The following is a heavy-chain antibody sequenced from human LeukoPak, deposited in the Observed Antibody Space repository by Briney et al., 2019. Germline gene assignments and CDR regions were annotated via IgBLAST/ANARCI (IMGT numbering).Heavy chain of an antibody. D-gene: IGHD3-22*01. J-gene: IGHJ4*02. CDR2: VTGSDDRT. Sequence: GGSLSLSCAASGFTFSSAAMTWVRQAPGKGLEWVSTVTGSDDRTYYADSVKGRFTISRDYSKNTLHLQMNSLRVEDTAIYYCAKGPRVGSGYHPDYWGQGNLVTVSS. CDR1: GFTFSSAA. CDR3: AKGPRVGSGYHPDY. V-gene: IGHV3-23*01.